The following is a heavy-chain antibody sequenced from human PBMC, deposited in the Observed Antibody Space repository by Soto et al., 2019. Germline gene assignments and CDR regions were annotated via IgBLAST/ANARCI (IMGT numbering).Heavy chain of an antibody. Sequence: QVQLVQSGAEVKKPGSSVKVSCKASGGTFSSYAISWVRQAPGQGREWMGGIIPIFGTANYAQKFQGRVTIPADESTSTAYMELSSLRSEVTGVYYCARDMASGYGYTPEGDYYYGMDVWGQGTTVAVSS. CDR1: GGTFSSYA. D-gene: IGHD5-12*01. CDR3: ARDMASGYGYTPEGDYYYGMDV. V-gene: IGHV1-69*01. CDR2: IIPIFGTA. J-gene: IGHJ6*01.